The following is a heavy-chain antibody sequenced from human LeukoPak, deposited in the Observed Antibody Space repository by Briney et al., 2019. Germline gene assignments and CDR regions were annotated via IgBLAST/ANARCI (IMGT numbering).Heavy chain of an antibody. CDR1: GFTFSSYI. Sequence: GGSLRLSCAASGFTFSSYIMNWVRQAPGKGLEWVSSISSSSSYIYYADSVKGRFTISRDNAKNSLYLQMNSLRAEDTAVYYCARSHYCSGGSCYWAFDIWGQGTMVTVSS. CDR3: ARSHYCSGGSCYWAFDI. D-gene: IGHD2-15*01. CDR2: ISSSSSYI. J-gene: IGHJ3*02. V-gene: IGHV3-21*01.